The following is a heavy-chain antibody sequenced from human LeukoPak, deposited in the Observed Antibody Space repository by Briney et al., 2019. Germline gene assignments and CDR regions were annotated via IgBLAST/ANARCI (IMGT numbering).Heavy chain of an antibody. J-gene: IGHJ4*02. V-gene: IGHV3-53*01. Sequence: GGSLRLSCAASGFTVSSNYMSWVRQAPGKGLEWVSVIYSGGSTYYADSVKGRFTISRDNSKNTLYLQMNSLSAEDTAVYYCARSVSSSWIYYFDYWGQGTLVTVSS. D-gene: IGHD6-13*01. CDR3: ARSVSSSWIYYFDY. CDR1: GFTVSSNY. CDR2: IYSGGST.